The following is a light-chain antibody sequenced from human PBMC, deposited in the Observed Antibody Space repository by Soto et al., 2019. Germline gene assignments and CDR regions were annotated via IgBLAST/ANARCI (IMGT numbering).Light chain of an antibody. J-gene: IGLJ1*01. Sequence: QSVLTQPPSVSGAPGQTVTISCTGGRSNIGAGYDIHWYQFLPGTAPKLLIYSFNKRPSGIPDRFSGSKSGTSASLAITGLQPEDEADYYCQSYDDSLSGSGVFGTGTKVT. CDR2: SFN. CDR1: RSNIGAGYD. CDR3: QSYDDSLSGSGV. V-gene: IGLV1-40*01.